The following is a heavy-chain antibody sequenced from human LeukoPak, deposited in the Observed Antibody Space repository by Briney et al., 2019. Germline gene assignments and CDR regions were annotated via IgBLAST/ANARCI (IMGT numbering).Heavy chain of an antibody. V-gene: IGHV4-34*01. Sequence: TSETLSLTCAVHGGSLSYYYWSWIRQPPEKGLEWIGEISRSGSTNYNPSLKSRVSISVDTSKNQFSLKLSSVTAADTAVYYCARGGFYCGDDCYVDYWGQGTLVTVSS. D-gene: IGHD2-21*02. CDR3: ARGGFYCGDDCYVDY. CDR1: GGSLSYYY. CDR2: ISRSGST. J-gene: IGHJ4*02.